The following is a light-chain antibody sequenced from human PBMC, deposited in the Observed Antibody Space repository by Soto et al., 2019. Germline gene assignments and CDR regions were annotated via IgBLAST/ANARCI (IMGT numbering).Light chain of an antibody. J-gene: IGKJ5*01. Sequence: DIQMTQSPSTLSASVGDRVTITCRASQSISSWLAWYQQKPGKAPKLLIYKASSLESGVPSRFSGSGSGTEFTLTISSLQPDDFATYYCQQANSFPLITFGQGTRLEIK. CDR1: QSISSW. CDR3: QQANSFPLIT. V-gene: IGKV1-5*03. CDR2: KAS.